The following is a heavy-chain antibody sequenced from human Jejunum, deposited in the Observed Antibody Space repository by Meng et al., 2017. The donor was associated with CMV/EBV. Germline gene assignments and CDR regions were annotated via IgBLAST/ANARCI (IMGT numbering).Heavy chain of an antibody. Sequence: TFSSYSMPWVRQAPGKGLEWVSSISSGSVDIFYADSVRGRFTISRDNTKNSLYLQMNSLGAEDTAVYYCARALHCSNPNCNDPAYWGQGTLVTVSS. V-gene: IGHV3-21*01. D-gene: IGHD2-2*01. CDR2: ISSGSVDI. CDR3: ARALHCSNPNCNDPAY. CDR1: TFSSYS. J-gene: IGHJ4*02.